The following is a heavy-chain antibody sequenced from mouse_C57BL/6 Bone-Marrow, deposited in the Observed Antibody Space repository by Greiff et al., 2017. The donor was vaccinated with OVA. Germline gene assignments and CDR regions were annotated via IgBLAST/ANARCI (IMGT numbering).Heavy chain of an antibody. CDR2: FTMYSDAT. V-gene: IGHV1-49*01. Sequence: LMESGAELVRPGSSVKLSCKDSYFAFMASAMHWVKQRPGHGLEWIGSFTMYSDATEYSENFKGKATLTANTSSSTAYMELSSLTSEDSAVYYCARGYYGNYYAMDYWGQGTSVTVSS. CDR1: YFAFMASA. J-gene: IGHJ4*01. CDR3: ARGYYGNYYAMDY. D-gene: IGHD2-1*01.